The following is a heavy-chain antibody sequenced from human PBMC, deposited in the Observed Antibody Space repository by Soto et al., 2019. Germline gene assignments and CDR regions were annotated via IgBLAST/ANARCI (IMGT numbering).Heavy chain of an antibody. J-gene: IGHJ5*02. CDR1: GGSISSGGYY. CDR2: IYYSGSA. CDR3: ARVGGINWFDP. Sequence: SETLSLTCTVSGGSISSGGYYWSWIRQHPGKGLEWIGYIYYSGSAYYNKSLKGRVTISVDTSKNQFSLKLSSVTAADTAVYYCARVGGINWFDPWGQGTLVTVSS. V-gene: IGHV4-31*03. D-gene: IGHD3-16*01.